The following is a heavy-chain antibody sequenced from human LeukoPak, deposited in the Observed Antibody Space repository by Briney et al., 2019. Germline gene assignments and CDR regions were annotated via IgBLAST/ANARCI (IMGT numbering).Heavy chain of an antibody. J-gene: IGHJ6*02. CDR3: ARDPCGYCSSTSCYCGMDV. CDR1: GFTFSSYS. CDR2: ISSSSSYI. Sequence: GGSLRLSCAASGFTFSSYSMNWVRQAPGKGPEWVSSISSSSSYIYYADSVKGRFTISRDNAKNSLYLQMNSLRAEDTAVYYCARDPCGYCSSTSCYCGMDVWGQGTTVTVSS. D-gene: IGHD2-2*01. V-gene: IGHV3-21*01.